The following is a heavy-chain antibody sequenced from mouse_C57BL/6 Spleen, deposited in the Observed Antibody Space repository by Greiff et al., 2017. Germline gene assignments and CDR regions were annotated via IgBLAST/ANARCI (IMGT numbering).Heavy chain of an antibody. CDR1: GFTFSSYT. CDR2: ISGGGGNT. V-gene: IGHV5-9*01. Sequence: EVHLVESGGGLVKPGGSLKLSCAASGFTFSSYTMSWVRQTPEKRLEWVATISGGGGNTYYPDSVKGRFTISRDNAKNTLYLQMSSLRSEDTALYYCARQAGFAYWGQGTLVTVSA. CDR3: ARQAGFAY. J-gene: IGHJ3*01.